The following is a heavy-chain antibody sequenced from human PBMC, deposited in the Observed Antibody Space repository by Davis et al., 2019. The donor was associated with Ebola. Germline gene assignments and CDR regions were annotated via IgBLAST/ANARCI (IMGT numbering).Heavy chain of an antibody. Sequence: ASVKVSCKASGYTFTSYDINWVRQATGQGLEWMGWINPNSGGTNYAQKFQGRVTMTRDTSISTAYMELSRLRSDDTAVYYCARDGGSSTYYYGMDVWGQGTTVTVSS. CDR2: INPNSGGT. CDR1: GYTFTSYD. J-gene: IGHJ6*02. D-gene: IGHD1-26*01. CDR3: ARDGGSSTYYYGMDV. V-gene: IGHV1-2*02.